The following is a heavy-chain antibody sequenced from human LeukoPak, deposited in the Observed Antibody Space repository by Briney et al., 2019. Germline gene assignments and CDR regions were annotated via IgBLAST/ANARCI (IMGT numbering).Heavy chain of an antibody. V-gene: IGHV3-11*03. CDR2: ISRSSNYT. CDR3: ANDYGSGRAVGY. D-gene: IGHD3-10*01. J-gene: IGHJ4*02. CDR1: GFTFSDYY. Sequence: PGGSLRLSCAASGFTFSDYYMSWIRQAPGKGLEWVSYISRSSNYTNYADSVKGRFTISRDNAKKSLYLQMNSLRAEDTAVYYCANDYGSGRAVGYWGQGTLVTVSS.